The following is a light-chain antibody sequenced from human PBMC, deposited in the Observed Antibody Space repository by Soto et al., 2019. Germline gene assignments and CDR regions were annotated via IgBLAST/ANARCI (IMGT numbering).Light chain of an antibody. V-gene: IGKV1-5*01. Sequence: DVQMTQSPSTLSASVGDRVTITCRASQSINDWLAWYQVKPGKAPKVLISGASKLESGVPSRFSGSGFGTEFTLTISSLQADDFATYFCQHRNYYFGGGTMVEIK. CDR2: GAS. J-gene: IGKJ4*01. CDR3: QHRNYY. CDR1: QSINDW.